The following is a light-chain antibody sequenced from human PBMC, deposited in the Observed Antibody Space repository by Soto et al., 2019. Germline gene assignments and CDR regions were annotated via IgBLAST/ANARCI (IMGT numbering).Light chain of an antibody. J-gene: IGLJ3*02. CDR3: AAWDDSLNGWV. V-gene: IGLV1-44*01. CDR1: NSNIGSNT. Sequence: QSVLTQPPSASGTPGQTVAISCSRTNSNIGSNTVNWYQQFPGTAPKLLIYGNNQRPSGVPDRFSGSKSDTSASLAISGLLSEDESDYYCAAWDDSLNGWVFGGGTKLTVL. CDR2: GNN.